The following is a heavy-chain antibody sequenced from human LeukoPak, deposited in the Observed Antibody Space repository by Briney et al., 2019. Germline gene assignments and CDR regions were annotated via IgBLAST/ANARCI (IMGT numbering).Heavy chain of an antibody. D-gene: IGHD2-2*01. J-gene: IGHJ3*02. V-gene: IGHV5-51*01. Sequence: GESLKISCKGSGYSFTSYWIGWVRQMPGKGLEWMGIIYPGDSDTRYSPSFQGQVTTSADKSISTAYLQWSSLKASDTAMYYCAIPRASRVPNNAFDICGQGTMVTVSS. CDR3: AIPRASRVPNNAFDI. CDR1: GYSFTSYW. CDR2: IYPGDSDT.